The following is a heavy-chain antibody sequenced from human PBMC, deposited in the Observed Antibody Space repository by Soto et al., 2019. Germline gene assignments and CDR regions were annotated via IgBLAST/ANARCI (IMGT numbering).Heavy chain of an antibody. Sequence: GGSLRLSCAASGFTFSSYGMHWVRQAPGKGLEWVAVISYDGSNKYYADSVKGRFTISRDSSKNTLYLQMNSLRAEDTAVYYCAKDDQPYSDILTGYPLYFDYWGQGTLVTSPQ. CDR2: ISYDGSNK. V-gene: IGHV3-30*18. D-gene: IGHD3-9*01. J-gene: IGHJ4*02. CDR1: GFTFSSYG. CDR3: AKDDQPYSDILTGYPLYFDY.